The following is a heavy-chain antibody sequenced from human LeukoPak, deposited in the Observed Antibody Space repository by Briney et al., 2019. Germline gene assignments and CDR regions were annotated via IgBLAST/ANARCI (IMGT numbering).Heavy chain of an antibody. D-gene: IGHD6-6*01. CDR1: GFTFSSYG. CDR3: AKEGGIAARVFDY. J-gene: IGHJ4*02. V-gene: IGHV3-30*02. Sequence: GGSLRLSCAASGFTFSSYGMHWVRQAPGKGLEWVAFIRYDGSNKYYADSVKGRFTISRDNSKNTLYLQMNSLRAEDTAVYYCAKEGGIAARVFDYWGQGTLVTVSS. CDR2: IRYDGSNK.